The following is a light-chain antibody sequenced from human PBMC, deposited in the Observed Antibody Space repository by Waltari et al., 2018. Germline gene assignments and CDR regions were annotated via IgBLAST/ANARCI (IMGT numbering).Light chain of an antibody. Sequence: QSVLTQPPSTSGTPGQGVTISCSGGSSNIGSNYVYWYRQVPGPAPKLLMFKNEQRPTGVPDRISGSKSGTSASLAINGLRADDEGDYYGAAWDDSRNGWEFGGGTKVTVL. CDR3: AAWDDSRNGWE. J-gene: IGLJ2*01. CDR1: SSNIGSNY. V-gene: IGLV1-47*01. CDR2: KNE.